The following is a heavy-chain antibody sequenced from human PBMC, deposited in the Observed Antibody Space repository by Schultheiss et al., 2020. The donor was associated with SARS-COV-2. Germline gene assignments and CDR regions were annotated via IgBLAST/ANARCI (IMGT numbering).Heavy chain of an antibody. J-gene: IGHJ4*02. V-gene: IGHV4-59*01. CDR1: GGSISSYY. D-gene: IGHD1-26*01. CDR2: IYYSGST. Sequence: SETLSLTCTVSGGSISSYYWSWIRQPPGKGLEWIGYIYYSGSTNYNPSLKSRVTISVDTSKNQFSLKLSSVTAADTAVYYCARASGSYVADYWGKGTLVTVSS. CDR3: ARASGSYVADY.